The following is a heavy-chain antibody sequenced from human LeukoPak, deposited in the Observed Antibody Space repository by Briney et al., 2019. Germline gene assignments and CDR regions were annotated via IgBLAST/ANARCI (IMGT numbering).Heavy chain of an antibody. CDR2: INPNRGGT. CDR3: ARDNCSSTSCYFPGALGD. J-gene: IGHJ4*02. V-gene: IGHV1-2*02. Sequence: ASVKVSCKASGYTFTDHYFHWVRQPPGQGLDWMGRINPNRGGTNYAQNFQGGVTMTRDTSISTAYMELSRLRSDDTAVYYCARDNCSSTSCYFPGALGDWGQGTLVTVSS. CDR1: GYTFTDHY. D-gene: IGHD2-2*01.